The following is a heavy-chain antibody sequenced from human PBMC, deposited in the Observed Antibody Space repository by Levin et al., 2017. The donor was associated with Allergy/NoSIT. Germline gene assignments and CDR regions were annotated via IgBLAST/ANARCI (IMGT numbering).Heavy chain of an antibody. CDR1: GDSINDGSHY. D-gene: IGHD1-7*01. V-gene: IGHV4-31*03. Sequence: PSETLSLTCIVSGDSINDGSHYWGWIRQHPGKGLEWIGYIHYSGTTHYNPSLKSRVVISIDPSKNQFSLNLTSVTAADTAVYFCARWIAASGTIYYYFDLWGRGTLVTVSS. CDR3: ARWIAASGTIYYYFDL. J-gene: IGHJ2*01. CDR2: IHYSGTT.